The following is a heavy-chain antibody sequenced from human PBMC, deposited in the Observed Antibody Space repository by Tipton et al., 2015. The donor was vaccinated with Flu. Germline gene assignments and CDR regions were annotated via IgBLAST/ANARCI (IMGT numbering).Heavy chain of an antibody. J-gene: IGHJ4*02. Sequence: SLRLSCAASGFTFSSYWMSWVRQAPGTGLEWVANIKQDGSEKYYVDSVKGRFTISRDNAKNSLYLQMNSLRAEDTAVYYCARVVPAALYYFDYLGQGTLVTGFS. V-gene: IGHV3-7*01. CDR2: IKQDGSEK. D-gene: IGHD2-2*01. CDR3: ARVVPAALYYFDY. CDR1: GFTFSSYW.